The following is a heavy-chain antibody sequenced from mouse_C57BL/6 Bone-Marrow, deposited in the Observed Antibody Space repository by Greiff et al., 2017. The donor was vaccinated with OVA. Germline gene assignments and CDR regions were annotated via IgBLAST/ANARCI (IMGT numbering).Heavy chain of an antibody. V-gene: IGHV1-50*01. D-gene: IGHD4-1*02. CDR2: IDPSDSYT. CDR1: GYTFTSYW. Sequence: QVQLQQPGAELVKPGASVKLSCKASGYTFTSYWMQWVKQRPGQGLEWIGEIDPSDSYTNYNQKFKGKATLTVDTSSSTAYMQLSSLTSEDSAVYYCATPNSYFDYWGQGTTLTVSS. CDR3: ATPNSYFDY. J-gene: IGHJ2*01.